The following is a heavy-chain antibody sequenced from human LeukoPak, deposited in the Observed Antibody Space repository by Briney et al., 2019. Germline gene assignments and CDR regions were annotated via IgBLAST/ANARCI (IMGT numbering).Heavy chain of an antibody. CDR2: IYYSGST. CDR3: ARGREDYYDSSTFDY. CDR1: GGSISSSSYY. J-gene: IGHJ4*02. D-gene: IGHD3-22*01. V-gene: IGHV4-39*07. Sequence: SETLSLTCTVSGGSISSSSYYWGWIRQPPGKGLEWIGSIYYSGSTYYNPSLKSRVTISVDTSKNQFSLKLSSVTAADTAVYYCARGREDYYDSSTFDYWGQGTLVTVSS.